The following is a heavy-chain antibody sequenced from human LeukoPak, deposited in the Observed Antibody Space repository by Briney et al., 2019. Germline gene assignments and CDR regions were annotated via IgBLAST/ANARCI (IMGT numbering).Heavy chain of an antibody. D-gene: IGHD3-10*01. J-gene: IGHJ6*03. V-gene: IGHV3-21*01. CDR3: ARDLFLIRGPGLYYMDV. Sequence: GGSLRLSCAASGFTFSSYSMSWVRQAPGKGLEWVSSISSSSSYIYYADSVKGRFTISRDNAKNSLYLQMNSLRAEDTAVYYCARDLFLIRGPGLYYMDVWGKGTTVTISS. CDR2: ISSSSSYI. CDR1: GFTFSSYS.